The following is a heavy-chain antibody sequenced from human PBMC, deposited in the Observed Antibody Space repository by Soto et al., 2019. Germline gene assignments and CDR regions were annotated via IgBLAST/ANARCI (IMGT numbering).Heavy chain of an antibody. D-gene: IGHD4-17*01. CDR2: IIPIFGTA. CDR1: GGTFSSYA. CDR3: GRGGGPYGDYGVGP. J-gene: IGHJ5*02. Sequence: QVQLVQSGAEVKKPGSSVKVSCKASGGTFSSYAISWVRQAPGQGLEWMGGIIPIFGTANYAQKFQGRVTITRDEIRRPCYMGAGRLRSGGTAVYFCGRGGGPYGDYGVGPWGQGTLVTVSS. V-gene: IGHV1-69*05.